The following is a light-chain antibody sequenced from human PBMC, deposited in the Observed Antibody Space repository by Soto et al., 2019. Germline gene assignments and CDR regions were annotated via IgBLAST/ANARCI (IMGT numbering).Light chain of an antibody. J-gene: IGKJ2*01. CDR3: QQYDNTPYT. V-gene: IGKV4-1*01. Sequence: DIVMTQSPDSLAVSLGERATINCKPIQLGLYSSNNNNYLAWFQQQPGQPPKLFMYWASTRSSGVPDRFSGSGSRTDFTLPISTLQSEDVAVYYCQQYDNTPYTFGQGTKLEIK. CDR1: QLGLYSSNNNNY. CDR2: WAS.